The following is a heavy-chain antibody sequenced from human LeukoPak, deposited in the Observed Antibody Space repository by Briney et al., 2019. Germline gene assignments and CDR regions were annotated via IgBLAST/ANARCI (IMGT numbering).Heavy chain of an antibody. J-gene: IGHJ5*02. CDR3: ARGRSRLLFEP. Sequence: SETLPLTCAVYGGSFSGYYWSWIRQPPGKGLEWIGEINHSGSTNYNPSLKSRVTISVDTSKNQFSLKLSSVTAADTAVYYCARGRSRLLFEPWGQGTLVTVSS. CDR2: INHSGST. D-gene: IGHD2-15*01. V-gene: IGHV4-34*01. CDR1: GGSFSGYY.